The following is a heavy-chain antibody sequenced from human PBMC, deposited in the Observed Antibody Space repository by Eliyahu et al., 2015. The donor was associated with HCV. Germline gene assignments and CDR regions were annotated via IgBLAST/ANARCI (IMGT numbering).Heavy chain of an antibody. CDR2: TYYRSKWYN. J-gene: IGHJ3*02. D-gene: IGHD3-10*01. Sequence: QVQLQQSGPGLVKPSQILSLTCVISGDSVSRNSATWNWLRQSPSRGLEWLGRTYYRSKWYNDYAVSVKGRITINPDTSKSQFSLQLNSVTPEDTAMYYCARWASGPDVFDIWGQGTMVTVSS. CDR1: GDSVSRNSAT. V-gene: IGHV6-1*01. CDR3: ARWASGPDVFDI.